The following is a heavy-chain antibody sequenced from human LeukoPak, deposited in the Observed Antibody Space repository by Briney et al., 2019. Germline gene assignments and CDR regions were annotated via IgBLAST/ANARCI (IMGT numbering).Heavy chain of an antibody. CDR1: GYTFTSYG. J-gene: IGHJ4*02. Sequence: ASVKVSCKASGYTFTSYGISWVRQAPGQGLEWMGWISAYNGNTNYAQKLQGRVTMTTDTSTSTAYVELRSLRSDDTAVYYCARVARLGIQLWFDYWGQGTLVTVSS. D-gene: IGHD5-18*01. V-gene: IGHV1-18*01. CDR3: ARVARLGIQLWFDY. CDR2: ISAYNGNT.